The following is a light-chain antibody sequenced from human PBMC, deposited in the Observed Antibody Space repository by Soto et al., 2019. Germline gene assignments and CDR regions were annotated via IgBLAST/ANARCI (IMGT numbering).Light chain of an antibody. V-gene: IGLV2-11*01. J-gene: IGLJ1*01. CDR3: CSYADRYTYV. Sequence: QSALSQARSVSGSPGQSVTIACTGTSSDVGAYNSVSWYQQHPDKAPKLIISDVTERPSGVPDRFSGSKSGNTASLTISGLQAEDEADYYCCSYADRYTYVFGTGTKLTVL. CDR2: DVT. CDR1: SSDVGAYNS.